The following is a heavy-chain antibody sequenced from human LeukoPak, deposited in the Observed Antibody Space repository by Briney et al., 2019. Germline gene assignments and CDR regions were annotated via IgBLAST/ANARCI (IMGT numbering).Heavy chain of an antibody. D-gene: IGHD3-22*01. J-gene: IGHJ4*02. CDR2: IYHSGST. CDR3: ARERYDSGGRGFDY. CDR1: GGSISSSNW. Sequence: PSETLSLTCAVSGGSISSSNWWSWVRQPPGKGLEWIGEIYHSGSTNYNPSLKSRVTISVDTSKNQFSLKLSSVTAADTAVYYCARERYDSGGRGFDYWGQGTLVTVSS. V-gene: IGHV4-4*02.